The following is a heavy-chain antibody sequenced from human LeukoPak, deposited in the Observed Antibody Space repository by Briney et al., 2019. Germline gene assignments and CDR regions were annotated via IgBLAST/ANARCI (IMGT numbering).Heavy chain of an antibody. J-gene: IGHJ4*02. CDR1: GFTSSRHW. CDR3: AIAAGWELGY. V-gene: IGHV3-7*01. CDR2: IKEDASEE. Sequence: PGGSLTLSCAVSGFTSSRHWMSWVRQTPEKGLEWVANIKEDASEENYVDSVKGRFTISRDNAKNSLYLQMNSLRAEDTAVYYCAIAAGWELGYWGQGTLVTVSS. D-gene: IGHD6-25*01.